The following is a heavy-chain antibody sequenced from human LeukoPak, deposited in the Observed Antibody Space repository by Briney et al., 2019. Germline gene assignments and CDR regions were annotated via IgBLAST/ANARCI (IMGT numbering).Heavy chain of an antibody. CDR3: ARSEYDSSGYYYGY. V-gene: IGHV1-18*01. CDR2: ISAYNGNT. D-gene: IGHD3-22*01. Sequence: ASVKVSCKASGYTFTSYGISWVRQAPGQGLEWKGWISAYNGNTNYAQKLQGRVTMTTDTSTSTAYMELRSLRSDDTAVYCCARSEYDSSGYYYGYWGKGTLVTVSS. CDR1: GYTFTSYG. J-gene: IGHJ4*02.